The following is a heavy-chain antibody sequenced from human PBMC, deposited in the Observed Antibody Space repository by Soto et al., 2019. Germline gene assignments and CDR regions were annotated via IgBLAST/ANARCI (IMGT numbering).Heavy chain of an antibody. CDR3: AHRPRDGGDDAFDI. Sequence: QITLKESGPTLVKPTQTLTLTCTFSGFSLTTSGVGVGWIRQPPGKALAWLALIYWDDDKGYSPSLKSRLPTTKDTAKSREVLTMTNMDPVDKATYYCAHRPRDGGDDAFDIWGHGTMVTVSS. V-gene: IGHV2-5*02. CDR1: GFSLTTSGVG. CDR2: IYWDDDK. J-gene: IGHJ3*02. D-gene: IGHD3-16*01.